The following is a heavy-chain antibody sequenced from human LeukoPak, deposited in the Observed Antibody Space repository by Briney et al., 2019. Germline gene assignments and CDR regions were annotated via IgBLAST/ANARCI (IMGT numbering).Heavy chain of an antibody. CDR1: GYTFTSYD. J-gene: IGHJ3*02. CDR2: IIPIFGTA. CDR3: ARDRGEYQLLYDAFDI. D-gene: IGHD2-2*02. Sequence: GASVKVSCKASGYTFTSYDINWVRQAPGQGLEWMGGIIPIFGTANYAQKFQGRVTITTDESTSTAYMELSSLRSEDTAVYYCARDRGEYQLLYDAFDIWGQGTMVTVSS. V-gene: IGHV1-69*05.